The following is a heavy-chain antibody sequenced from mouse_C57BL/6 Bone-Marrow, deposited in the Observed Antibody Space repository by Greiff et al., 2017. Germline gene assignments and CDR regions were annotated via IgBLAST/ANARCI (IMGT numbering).Heavy chain of an antibody. CDR1: GYAFSSSW. Sequence: QVQLKQSGPELVKPGASVKISCKASGYAFSSSWMNWVKQRPGKGLEWIGRIYPGDGDTNYNGKFKGKATLTADKSSSTAYMQLSSLTSEDSAVYFCARKDDGSQRLDYWGQGTTLTVSS. J-gene: IGHJ2*01. CDR2: IYPGDGDT. V-gene: IGHV1-82*01. CDR3: ARKDDGSQRLDY. D-gene: IGHD2-3*01.